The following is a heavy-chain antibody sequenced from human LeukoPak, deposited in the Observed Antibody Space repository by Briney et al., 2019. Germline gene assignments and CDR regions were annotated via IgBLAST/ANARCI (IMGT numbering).Heavy chain of an antibody. D-gene: IGHD3-16*01. CDR3: ARGISYVDY. J-gene: IGHJ4*02. CDR1: GFTFRSYA. Sequence: GGSLRLSCAASGFTFRSYAMHWVRQAPGKGLEWVAVIWYDGSNKYYADSVKGRFTISRDNSKNTLYLQMNSLRAEDTAVYYCARGISYVDYWGQGTLVTVSS. CDR2: IWYDGSNK. V-gene: IGHV3-33*08.